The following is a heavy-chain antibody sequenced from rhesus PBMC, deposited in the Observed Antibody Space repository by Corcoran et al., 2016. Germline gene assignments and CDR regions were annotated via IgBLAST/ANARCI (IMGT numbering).Heavy chain of an antibody. CDR1: GGSFSGYY. CDR3: ARARRFDV. V-gene: IGHV4-165*01. CDR2: ISGSSGST. J-gene: IGHJ5-1*01. Sequence: QVQLQESGPGLVKPSETLSLTCAVSGGSFSGYYWGWIRQPRGKGLEWMGYISGSSGSTDYNPSRKSRVTVSTDPAKNQFSLKRSSVTAADTAVYYCARARRFDVWGPGVLVTVSS.